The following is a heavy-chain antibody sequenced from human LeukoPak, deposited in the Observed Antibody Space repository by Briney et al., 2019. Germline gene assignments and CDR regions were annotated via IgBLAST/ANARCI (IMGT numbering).Heavy chain of an antibody. CDR2: VNSDGTST. D-gene: IGHD1-26*01. J-gene: IGHJ4*02. Sequence: GGSLRLSCAASGFTFTCYWMHWVRQAPGKGLVWVSRVNSDGTSTSYADSVKGRFTISRDNAKNMLYLEMNSLRVDDTSVYYCVRGAPFDYWGQGTLVTVSS. V-gene: IGHV3-74*01. CDR1: GFTFTCYW. CDR3: VRGAPFDY.